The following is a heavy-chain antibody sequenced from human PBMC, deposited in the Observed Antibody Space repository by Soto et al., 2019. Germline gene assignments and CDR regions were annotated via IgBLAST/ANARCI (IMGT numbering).Heavy chain of an antibody. V-gene: IGHV2-5*02. CDR2: IYWDDDK. J-gene: IGHJ4*02. Sequence: QITLKESGPTLVKPTQTITLTCTFSGFSLSTNAVGVGWTRQPPGKALEWLSRIYWDDDKRYSPSLKNKLTITKDTPKTHVVLTVTNIDPLDTATDCGAHGYSYGHHYVSWGQGTRVTVSS. CDR3: AHGYSYGHHYVS. D-gene: IGHD5-18*01. CDR1: GFSLSTNAVG.